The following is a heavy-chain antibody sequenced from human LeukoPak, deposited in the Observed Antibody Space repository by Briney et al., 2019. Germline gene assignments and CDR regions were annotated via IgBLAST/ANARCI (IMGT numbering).Heavy chain of an antibody. V-gene: IGHV1-46*01. D-gene: IGHD6-13*01. CDR1: GYTFTSYY. Sequence: WASVKVSCKASGYTFTSYYMHWVRQAPGQGLEWMGIINPSGGSTSYAQKFQGRVTMTRDMSTSTVYMELSSLRAEDTAVYYCAKEDIAAAGTFDYWGQGTLVTVSS. CDR3: AKEDIAAAGTFDY. CDR2: INPSGGST. J-gene: IGHJ4*02.